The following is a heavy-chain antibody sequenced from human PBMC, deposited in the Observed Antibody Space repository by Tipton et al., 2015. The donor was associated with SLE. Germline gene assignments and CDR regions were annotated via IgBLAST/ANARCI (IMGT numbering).Heavy chain of an antibody. CDR1: GFTFSSYE. Sequence: VQLVQSGGGLVQPGGSLRLSCAASGFTFSSYEMNWVRQAPGKGLEWVSYISSSGSTIYYADSVKGRFTISRDNAKNSLYLQMNSLRAEDTAVYYCAKNYLVMATRPDFDYWGQGTLVTVSS. CDR2: ISSSGSTI. D-gene: IGHD5-24*01. V-gene: IGHV3-48*03. J-gene: IGHJ4*02. CDR3: AKNYLVMATRPDFDY.